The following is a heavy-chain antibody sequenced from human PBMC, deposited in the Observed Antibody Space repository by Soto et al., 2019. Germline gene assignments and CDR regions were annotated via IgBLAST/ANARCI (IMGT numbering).Heavy chain of an antibody. J-gene: IGHJ6*02. CDR3: ATAVTWGLDV. CDR2: ISRSSTGI. V-gene: IGHV3-48*02. Sequence: EVQLVESGGGLVQPGGSLRLSCAASGFTFSLYSMSWVRQAPGKGLEWVSYISRSSTGIHYADSVKGRFTFSRDDATYSMHLQMNSLRDGDTAVYYCATAVTWGLDVWGQGTTVSISS. D-gene: IGHD3-10*01. CDR1: GFTFSLYS.